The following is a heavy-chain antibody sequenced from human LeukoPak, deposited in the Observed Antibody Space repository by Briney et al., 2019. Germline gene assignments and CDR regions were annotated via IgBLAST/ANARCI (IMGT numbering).Heavy chain of an antibody. CDR2: INHSGST. CDR3: ARGLRYSSGWYSPLATTIGFDY. V-gene: IGHV4-34*01. Sequence: SETLSHTCAVYGGSFSGYYWSWIRQTPGKGLEWIGEINHSGSTNYNPSLKSRVTISVDTSKNQFSLKLSSVTAADTAVYYCARGLRYSSGWYSPLATTIGFDYWGQGTLVTVSS. D-gene: IGHD6-19*01. J-gene: IGHJ4*02. CDR1: GGSFSGYY.